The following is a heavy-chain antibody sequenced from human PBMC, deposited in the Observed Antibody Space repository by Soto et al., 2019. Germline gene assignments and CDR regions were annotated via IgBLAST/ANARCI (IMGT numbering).Heavy chain of an antibody. D-gene: IGHD6-19*01. Sequence: QVQLQESGPGLVKPSQTLSLTCSVSGDSISTTTYYWTWIRQHPGKGLEWIGYISYSGTTSYNPSLKGRLTISVDTSENHGALTLTSVTAADAAVYYCARGTGWYFFDYWGQGTLVTVSS. CDR1: GDSISTTTYY. CDR2: ISYSGTT. CDR3: ARGTGWYFFDY. J-gene: IGHJ4*02. V-gene: IGHV4-31*03.